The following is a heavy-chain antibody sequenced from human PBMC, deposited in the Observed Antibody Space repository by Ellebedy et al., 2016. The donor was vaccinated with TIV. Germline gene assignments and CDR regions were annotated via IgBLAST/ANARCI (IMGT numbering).Heavy chain of an antibody. Sequence: ASVKVSCXASGYTFTSYGISWVRQAPGQGLEWMGWISAYNGNTNYAQKLQGRVTMTTDTSTSTAYMELRSLRSDDTAVYYCARGPPYCGGDCLTYWGQGTLVTVSS. CDR2: ISAYNGNT. CDR1: GYTFTSYG. V-gene: IGHV1-18*01. J-gene: IGHJ4*02. CDR3: ARGPPYCGGDCLTY. D-gene: IGHD2-21*01.